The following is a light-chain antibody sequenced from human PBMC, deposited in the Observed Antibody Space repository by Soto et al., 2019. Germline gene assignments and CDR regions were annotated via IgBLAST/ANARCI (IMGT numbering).Light chain of an antibody. J-gene: IGKJ2*01. CDR2: AAS. CDR3: QQSSNSPMYT. CDR1: QSIAYY. V-gene: IGKV1-39*01. Sequence: DIQMTQSPSSLSASVGDRVTITCRASQSIAYYVNWFQQKPGKAPKLLIYAASSLQSGVPSRFSGSGSGTDFTLTISSLQPEDFATYYCQQSSNSPMYTFGQGTQLYI.